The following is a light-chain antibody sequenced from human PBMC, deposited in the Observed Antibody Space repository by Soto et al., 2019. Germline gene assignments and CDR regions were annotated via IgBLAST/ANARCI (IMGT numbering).Light chain of an antibody. V-gene: IGLV6-57*04. J-gene: IGLJ2*01. CDR2: DDD. CDR3: QSYDSRQVV. CDR1: GGSIASNY. Sequence: NFMLTQPHSVSESPGKTVTISCTRSGGSIASNYVQWYQQRPGSAPSILIFDDDQRRSGVPDRFSGSIDTSSNSASLTLSGLKTEDEADYYCQSYDSRQVVFGGGTKLTVL.